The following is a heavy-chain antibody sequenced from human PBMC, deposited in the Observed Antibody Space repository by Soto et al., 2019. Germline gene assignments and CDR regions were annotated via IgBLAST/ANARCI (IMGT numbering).Heavy chain of an antibody. V-gene: IGHV3-74*01. D-gene: IGHD2-21*01. CDR3: ARGSVIETDYSYYGMDV. Sequence: EVQLAESGGGLVQPGGSLGVSCVVSGFTFRNYWMHWVRHAPGKGLVWVSRINSDGSSTIYADSVKGRFTISRDNAKNTLYLQMNSLRAEDTAVYYCARGSVIETDYSYYGMDVWGQGTTVTVSS. J-gene: IGHJ6*02. CDR2: INSDGSST. CDR1: GFTFRNYW.